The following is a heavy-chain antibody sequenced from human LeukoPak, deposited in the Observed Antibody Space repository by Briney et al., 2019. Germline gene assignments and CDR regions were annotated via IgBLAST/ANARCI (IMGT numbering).Heavy chain of an antibody. J-gene: IGHJ4*02. CDR3: ATDSAAWGSGGSWDY. D-gene: IGHD2-15*01. V-gene: IGHV1-24*01. Sequence: ASVKVSCKVSGYTLTELSMHWVRQAPGKGLEWMGGFDPEDGETIYAQKFQGRVTMTEDTSTDTAYMELSGLRSEDTAVYYCATDSAAWGSGGSWDYWGQGTLVAVSS. CDR1: GYTLTELS. CDR2: FDPEDGET.